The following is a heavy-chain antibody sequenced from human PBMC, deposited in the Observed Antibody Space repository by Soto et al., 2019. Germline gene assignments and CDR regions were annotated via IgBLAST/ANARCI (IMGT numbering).Heavy chain of an antibody. V-gene: IGHV3-23*01. J-gene: IGHJ4*02. D-gene: IGHD3-10*01. Sequence: GGSLRLSCAASGFTFSKYALTWVRQSPGKGLEWVSAINSYEHGPYYIDSVRGRFTISRDNSKNMVYLQMNDLRADDSAVYYCAKVLSKNYYYPFDFWGQGTQVTVSS. CDR1: GFTFSKYA. CDR3: AKVLSKNYYYPFDF. CDR2: INSYEHGP.